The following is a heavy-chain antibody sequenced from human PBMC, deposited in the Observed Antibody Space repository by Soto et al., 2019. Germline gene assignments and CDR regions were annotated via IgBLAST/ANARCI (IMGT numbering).Heavy chain of an antibody. D-gene: IGHD3-16*01. V-gene: IGHV3-30*18. CDR2: ISYDGSNK. CDR1: GFTFSSYG. J-gene: IGHJ4*02. Sequence: QVQLVESGGGVVQPGRSLRLSCAASGFTFSSYGMHWVRQAPGKGLEWMAVISYDGSNKYYADSVKGRFTISRDNSKNTLYLQMNSLRAEDTAVYYCAKDLWGSGSPFDYWGQGTLVTVSS. CDR3: AKDLWGSGSPFDY.